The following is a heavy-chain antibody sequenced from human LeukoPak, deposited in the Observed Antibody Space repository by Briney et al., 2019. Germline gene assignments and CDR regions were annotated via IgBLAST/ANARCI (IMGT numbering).Heavy chain of an antibody. CDR1: GYTFTSYG. Sequence: ASVKVSCKASGYTFTSYGISWVRQAPGQGLEWMGWISVYNGNTNYAQKLQGRVTMTTDTSTNTAYMELRSLRSDDTAVYYCAKVPLPMITFGGVIVTPGGFDYWGQGTLVTVSS. V-gene: IGHV1-18*01. D-gene: IGHD3-16*02. CDR3: AKVPLPMITFGGVIVTPGGFDY. J-gene: IGHJ4*02. CDR2: ISVYNGNT.